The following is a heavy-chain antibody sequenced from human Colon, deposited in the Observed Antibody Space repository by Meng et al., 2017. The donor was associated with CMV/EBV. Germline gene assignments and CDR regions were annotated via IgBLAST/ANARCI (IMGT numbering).Heavy chain of an antibody. D-gene: IGHD2-21*01. CDR3: VREGCRGCTGNICNIGAVWFDP. V-gene: IGHV1-2*02. J-gene: IGHJ5*02. Sequence: HRVRQASGQRVEWRGWISTKSVSRTYEETDQGRSTMARDTSTSTVYMELTSLRSDDMAMYYCVREGCRGCTGNICNIGAVWFDPWGQGTLVTVSS. CDR2: ISTKSVSR.